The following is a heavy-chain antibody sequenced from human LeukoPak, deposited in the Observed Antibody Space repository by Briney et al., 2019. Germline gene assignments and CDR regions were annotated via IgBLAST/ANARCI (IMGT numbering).Heavy chain of an antibody. V-gene: IGHV3-74*01. D-gene: IGHD6-19*01. Sequence: GGSLRLSCAASGFTFSKYWMLWVRQAPGKGLESVSRINTDGTVTTYADSVRGRFTVSRDNADNTMFLQMNSVGDEDTAVYYCATKQWLAPPPDSWGQGTPVTVSS. CDR2: INTDGTVT. J-gene: IGHJ4*02. CDR1: GFTFSKYW. CDR3: ATKQWLAPPPDS.